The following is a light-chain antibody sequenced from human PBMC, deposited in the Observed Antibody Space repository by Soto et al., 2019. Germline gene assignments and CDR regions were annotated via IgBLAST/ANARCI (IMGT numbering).Light chain of an antibody. V-gene: IGKV1-5*01. CDR1: QSISSW. Sequence: DIQMTQSPSTLSASVGDRVTITCRASQSISSWLAWYQQKPGKDPKLLIYDASSLESGVPSRFSGSGSGTEFTLTISILQPDDLATYYCQQYNSYSWTLGNGTK. CDR3: QQYNSYSWT. CDR2: DAS. J-gene: IGKJ1*01.